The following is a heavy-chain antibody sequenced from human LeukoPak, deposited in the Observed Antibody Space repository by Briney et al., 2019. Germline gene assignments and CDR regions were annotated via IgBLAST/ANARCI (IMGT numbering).Heavy chain of an antibody. Sequence: GGSLRLSCAASGFTFSSYAMHWVRQAPGKGLEYVSAISSNGGSTYYANSVKGRFTISRDNSKNTLYLQMGSLRAEDMAVYYCARESQGELPYYYYYMDVWGKGTTVTVSS. D-gene: IGHD1-26*01. CDR2: ISSNGGST. CDR3: ARESQGELPYYYYYMDV. CDR1: GFTFSSYA. J-gene: IGHJ6*03. V-gene: IGHV3-64*01.